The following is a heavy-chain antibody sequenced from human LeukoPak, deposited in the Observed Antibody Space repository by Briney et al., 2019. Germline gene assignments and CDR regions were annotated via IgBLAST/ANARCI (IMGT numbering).Heavy chain of an antibody. Sequence: PGGSLRLSCAASGFTFSSYWMHWVRQAPGKGLVWVSRINSDGSSTNYADSVKGRLTISRDNAKNTLYLQMNSLRAEGTAVYYCARGGVYSRDAFDIWGQGTMVTVSS. CDR1: GFTFSSYW. V-gene: IGHV3-74*01. J-gene: IGHJ3*02. CDR2: INSDGSST. D-gene: IGHD1-26*01. CDR3: ARGGVYSRDAFDI.